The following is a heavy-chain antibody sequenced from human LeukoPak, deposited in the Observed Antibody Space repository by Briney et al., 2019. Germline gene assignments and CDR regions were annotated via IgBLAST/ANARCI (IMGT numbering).Heavy chain of an antibody. CDR2: IYYSGST. V-gene: IGHV4-59*01. CDR1: GGSISSYY. D-gene: IGHD3-10*01. J-gene: IGHJ5*02. CDR3: ARAVYGSGGYEGIRFDP. Sequence: SETLSLTCTVSGGSISSYYWSWIRQPPGKGLEGIGYIYYSGSTNYNPSLKSRVTISVDTSKNQFSLKLSSVTAADTAVYSCARAVYGSGGYEGIRFDPWGQGTLVTVSS.